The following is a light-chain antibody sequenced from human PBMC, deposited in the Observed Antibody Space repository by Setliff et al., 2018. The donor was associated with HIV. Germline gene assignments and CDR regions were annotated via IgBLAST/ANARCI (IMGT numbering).Light chain of an antibody. V-gene: IGLV2-14*01. Sequence: QSALTQPASVSGSPGQSITISCTGSNSDIGSYNFVSWYQHHPGKAPKLMIYEFSNRPSGVSSRFSASKSGNTASLTISGLQTEDEADYYCSSYTNITTRVFGTGTKSPS. CDR2: EFS. CDR3: SSYTNITTRV. CDR1: NSDIGSYNF. J-gene: IGLJ1*01.